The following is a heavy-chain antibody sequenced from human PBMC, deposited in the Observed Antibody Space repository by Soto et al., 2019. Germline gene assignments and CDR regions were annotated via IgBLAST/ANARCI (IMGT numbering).Heavy chain of an antibody. CDR1: GGSISSSSYY. V-gene: IGHV4-39*01. CDR3: ANLAYGDYYGRY. J-gene: IGHJ4*02. Sequence: SETLSLTCTVSGGSISSSSYYWGWIRQPPGKGLEWIGSIYYSGSTYYNPSLKSRVTISVDTSKNQFSLKLSSVTAADTAVYYCANLAYGDYYGRYWGQGTLVTVSS. D-gene: IGHD4-17*01. CDR2: IYYSGST.